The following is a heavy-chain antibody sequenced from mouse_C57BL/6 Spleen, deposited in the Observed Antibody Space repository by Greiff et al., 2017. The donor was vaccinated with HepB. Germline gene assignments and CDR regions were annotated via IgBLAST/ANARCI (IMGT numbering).Heavy chain of an antibody. V-gene: IGHV5-4*01. CDR3: ARDSGSWYFDV. CDR2: ISDGGSYT. CDR1: GFTFSSYA. J-gene: IGHJ1*03. Sequence: EVKLMESGGGLVKPGGSLKLSCAASGFTFSSYAMSWVRQTPEKRLEWVATISDGGSYTYYPDNVKGRFTISRDNAKNNLYLQMSHLKSEDTAMYYCARDSGSWYFDVWGTGTTVTVSS. D-gene: IGHD6-1*01.